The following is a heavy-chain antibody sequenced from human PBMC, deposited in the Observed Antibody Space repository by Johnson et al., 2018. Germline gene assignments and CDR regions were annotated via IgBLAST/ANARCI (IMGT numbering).Heavy chain of an antibody. V-gene: IGHV3-9*01. Sequence: EVQLVESGGGLVQPGGSLRLPCAASGFTFDDYAMHWVRQAPGKGLEWVSGISWNSGSIGYADSVKGRFTISRDNAKNSLFLQMNSLKAEDTALYYCAKAISGGLHAVDIWGQGTMVTVSS. CDR2: ISWNSGSI. D-gene: IGHD2-21*02. J-gene: IGHJ3*02. CDR1: GFTFDDYA. CDR3: AKAISGGLHAVDI.